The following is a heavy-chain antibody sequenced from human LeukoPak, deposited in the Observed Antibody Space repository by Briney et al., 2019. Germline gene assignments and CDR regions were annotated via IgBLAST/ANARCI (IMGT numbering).Heavy chain of an antibody. CDR1: GFTFSSYA. Sequence: GRSLILSCAASGFTFSSYAMHWVRQAPGKGLEWVAVISYDGSNKYYADSVKGRFTISRDDAKNSLYLQMNSLRAEDTAVYYCARAHIYDAFDIWGQGTMVTVSS. J-gene: IGHJ3*02. V-gene: IGHV3-30*04. D-gene: IGHD2-21*01. CDR2: ISYDGSNK. CDR3: ARAHIYDAFDI.